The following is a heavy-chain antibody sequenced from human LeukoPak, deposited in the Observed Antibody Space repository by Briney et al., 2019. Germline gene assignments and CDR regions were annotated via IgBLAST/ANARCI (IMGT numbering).Heavy chain of an antibody. V-gene: IGHV4-31*03. Sequence: SQTLSLTCTDSGGSISSGDYYWTWIRQHPGKGLEWIGYIYNSGTTYYNPSLESRVTISGDTSKNQFSLKLSSVTAADTAVYYCARTAGWSYGFDYWGQGTLVTVSS. J-gene: IGHJ4*02. CDR3: ARTAGWSYGFDY. CDR1: GGSISSGDYY. CDR2: IYNSGTT. D-gene: IGHD3-16*01.